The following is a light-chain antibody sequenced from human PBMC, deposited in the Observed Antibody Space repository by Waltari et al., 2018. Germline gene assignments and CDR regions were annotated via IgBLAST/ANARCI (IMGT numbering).Light chain of an antibody. Sequence: SCRASQSVSRALAWYQQKPGQAPRLLIYGASSRATGIPDRFTGSWSGTDFSLTISSLESEDFAVYYCQHYVRLPVTFGQGTNVEIK. J-gene: IGKJ1*01. CDR1: QSVSRA. CDR3: QHYVRLPVT. V-gene: IGKV3D-15*01. CDR2: GAS.